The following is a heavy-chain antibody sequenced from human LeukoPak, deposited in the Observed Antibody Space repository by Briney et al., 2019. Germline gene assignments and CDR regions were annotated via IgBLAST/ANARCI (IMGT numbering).Heavy chain of an antibody. CDR3: AREGSDWAIDY. CDR2: IKEDGSEK. D-gene: IGHD3/OR15-3a*01. CDR1: GFTFSSYW. Sequence: GGSLRLSCAASGFTFSSYWMSWVRQAPGKGLEWVANIKEDGSEKHYVDSVKGRFTISRDNAKNSLYLQMNSLRAEDTAVYYCAREGSDWAIDYWGQGTLVTVSS. J-gene: IGHJ4*02. V-gene: IGHV3-7*03.